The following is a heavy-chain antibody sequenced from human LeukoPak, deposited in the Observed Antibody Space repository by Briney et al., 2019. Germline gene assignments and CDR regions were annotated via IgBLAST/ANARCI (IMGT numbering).Heavy chain of an antibody. CDR3: ARSSYDSSGWNFDY. Sequence: PGGSLRLSCAAFGFTFSSYEMNWVRQAPGKGLEWVSYISSSGSAIYYADSVKGRFTISRDNAKNSLYLQMNSLRAEDTAVYYCARSSYDSSGWNFDYWGQGTLVTVSS. CDR2: ISSSGSAI. J-gene: IGHJ4*02. CDR1: GFTFSSYE. D-gene: IGHD3-22*01. V-gene: IGHV3-48*03.